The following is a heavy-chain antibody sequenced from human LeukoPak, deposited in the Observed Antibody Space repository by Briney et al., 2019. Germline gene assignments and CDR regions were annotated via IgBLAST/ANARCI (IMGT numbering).Heavy chain of an antibody. CDR1: GFTFNIYG. CDR3: AKARRGCSGGNCLTPFQH. CDR2: ISYDGSNK. V-gene: IGHV3-30*18. Sequence: GRSLRLSCAASGFTFNIYGIHWVRQAPGKGLEWVAVISYDGSNKYYADSVKGRFTISRDNSKNTLYLQMDSLRAEDTAVYYCAKARRGCSGGNCLTPFQHWGQGTLVTVSS. J-gene: IGHJ1*01. D-gene: IGHD2-15*01.